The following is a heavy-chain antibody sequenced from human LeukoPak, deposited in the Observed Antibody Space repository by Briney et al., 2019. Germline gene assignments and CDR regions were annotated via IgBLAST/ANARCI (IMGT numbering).Heavy chain of an antibody. CDR1: GFAFISTS. V-gene: IGHV3-48*04. CDR2: SSTVTGNI. Sequence: GGSLRLYCAASGFAFISTSIHGVRQAPGKGLEWLSYSSTVTGNIYYADSVKGRFTISRDNAKNLLYLQMSSLRAEDTAVYSCGRFGDEAGIDNWGPGTLVTVSS. J-gene: IGHJ4*02. CDR3: GRFGDEAGIDN. D-gene: IGHD3-10*01.